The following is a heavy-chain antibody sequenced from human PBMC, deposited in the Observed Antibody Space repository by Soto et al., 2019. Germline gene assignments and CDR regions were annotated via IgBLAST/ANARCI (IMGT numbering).Heavy chain of an antibody. Sequence: EVQLVESGGGLERPGGTLRLSCAASGFTFSTYEMNWVRQAPGKGLEWVSYISPGGKSIYYADSVKGRFTISTDNVGNSLSLQMNGLRADDTAVYYWVRGNYYDSTGYYYYFDTWGQGTLVTVSA. CDR3: VRGNYYDSTGYYYYFDT. D-gene: IGHD3-22*01. J-gene: IGHJ4*02. CDR2: ISPGGKSI. V-gene: IGHV3-48*03. CDR1: GFTFSTYE.